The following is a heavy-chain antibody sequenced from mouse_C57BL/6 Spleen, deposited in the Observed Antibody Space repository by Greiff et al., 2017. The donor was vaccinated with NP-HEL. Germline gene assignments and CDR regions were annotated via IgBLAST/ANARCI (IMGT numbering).Heavy chain of an antibody. D-gene: IGHD2-12*01. J-gene: IGHJ2*01. Sequence: QVQLQQSGAELVKPGASVKLSCKASGYTFTSYWMHWVKQRPGQGLEWIGMIHPNSGSTNYNEKFKSKATLTVDKSSSTAYMQLSSLTSEDSAVYYCARDYINYFDYWGQGTTLTVSS. CDR3: ARDYINYFDY. CDR1: GYTFTSYW. V-gene: IGHV1-64*01. CDR2: IHPNSGST.